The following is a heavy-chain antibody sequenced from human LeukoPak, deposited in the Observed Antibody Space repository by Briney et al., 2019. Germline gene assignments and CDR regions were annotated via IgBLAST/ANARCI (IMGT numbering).Heavy chain of an antibody. Sequence: PSETLSLTCTVSGGSISSYYWSWIRQPPGKRLEWIGYIYYSGSTNYNPSLKSRVTISVDTSKNQFSLKLSSVTAADTAVYYCARHELMRYFDSPFDSWGQGTLVTVSS. V-gene: IGHV4-59*08. CDR2: IYYSGST. CDR1: GGSISSYY. CDR3: ARHELMRYFDSPFDS. J-gene: IGHJ4*02. D-gene: IGHD3-9*01.